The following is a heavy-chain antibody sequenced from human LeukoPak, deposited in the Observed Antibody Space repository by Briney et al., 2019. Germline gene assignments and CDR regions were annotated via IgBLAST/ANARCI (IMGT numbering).Heavy chain of an antibody. CDR2: ISWNSGSI. Sequence: GGSLRLSCAASGFTFDDYAMHWVRQVPGKGLEWVSGISWNSGSIGYADSVKGRFTISRDNAKNSLYLQMNSLRAEDTALYYCAKDIGRFPHAIDIWGQGTMVTASS. J-gene: IGHJ3*02. CDR3: AKDIGRFPHAIDI. CDR1: GFTFDDYA. D-gene: IGHD2-21*01. V-gene: IGHV3-9*01.